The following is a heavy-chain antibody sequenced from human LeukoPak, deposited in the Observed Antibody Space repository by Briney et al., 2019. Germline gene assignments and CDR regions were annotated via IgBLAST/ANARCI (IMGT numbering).Heavy chain of an antibody. D-gene: IGHD1-1*01. CDR3: AREFLPTGIHTDSFDI. CDR1: GSTFSGYW. V-gene: IGHV3-74*01. J-gene: IGHJ3*02. Sequence: GESLKISCAASGSTFSGYWVHWVRQAPGKGLVWVSRIDGEGSSTSYADSVKGRFTISRDNAKNTLFLQMNSLRAEDTAVYFCAREFLPTGIHTDSFDIWGQGTLVTVSS. CDR2: IDGEGSST.